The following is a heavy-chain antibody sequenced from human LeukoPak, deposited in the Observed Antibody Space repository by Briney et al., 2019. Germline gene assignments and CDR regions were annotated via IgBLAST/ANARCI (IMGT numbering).Heavy chain of an antibody. CDR3: ATVYSSGWFFDY. CDR2: FDPEDGET. D-gene: IGHD6-19*01. V-gene: IGHV1-24*01. Sequence: GASVKVSCKVSGYTLTELSMHWVRQAPGKGLEWMGGFDPEDGETIYAQRFQGRVTMTEDTSTDTAYMELSSLRSEDTAVYYCATVYSSGWFFDYWGQGTLVTVSS. J-gene: IGHJ4*02. CDR1: GYTLTELS.